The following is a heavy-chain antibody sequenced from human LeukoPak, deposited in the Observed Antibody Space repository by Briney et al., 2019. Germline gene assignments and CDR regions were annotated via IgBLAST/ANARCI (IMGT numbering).Heavy chain of an antibody. CDR3: ARASGYDVLFDY. V-gene: IGHV4-59*08. CDR2: IYYSGST. CDR1: GGSISSYY. Sequence: SETLSLTCTVSGGSISSYYWSWIRQPPGKGLEWIGYIYYSGSTNYNPSLKSRVTISVDTSKNQFSLKLSSVTAADTAVYYCARASGYDVLFDYWGQGTLVTVSS. J-gene: IGHJ4*02. D-gene: IGHD5-12*01.